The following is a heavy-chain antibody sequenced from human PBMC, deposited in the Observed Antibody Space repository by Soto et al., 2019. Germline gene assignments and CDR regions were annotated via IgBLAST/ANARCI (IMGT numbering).Heavy chain of an antibody. J-gene: IGHJ4*02. D-gene: IGHD3-10*01. Sequence: QVQLVQSGADVKKPGASVKVSCKTSGYSFTAYYIHWVRQAPGQGLEWMGWINPNTGGTYYAEKFQSWVNMTRDTSINTVYLELSRLKSDHTALYFCAREAMRVRGVTVGDVDNWGQGTLVTVPS. CDR2: INPNTGGT. CDR3: AREAMRVRGVTVGDVDN. CDR1: GYSFTAYY. V-gene: IGHV1-2*04.